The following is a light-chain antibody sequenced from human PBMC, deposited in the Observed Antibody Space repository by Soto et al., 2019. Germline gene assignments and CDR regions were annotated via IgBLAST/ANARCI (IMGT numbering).Light chain of an antibody. CDR1: ESVASSY. CDR2: GAS. V-gene: IGKV3-20*01. CDR3: QQYGRSPWT. J-gene: IGKJ1*01. Sequence: EIVLTQSPGTLSLSPGEGATLSCRARESVASSYLAWYQQIPGQAPRLLIYGASSRATGIPDRFSGSGSGTDFTLAITRLQPDDFAVYYCQQYGRSPWTSGQGTKVEI.